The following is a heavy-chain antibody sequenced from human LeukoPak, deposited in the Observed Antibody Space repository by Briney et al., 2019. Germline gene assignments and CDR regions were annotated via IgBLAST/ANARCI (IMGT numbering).Heavy chain of an antibody. CDR1: GGSISSGNYY. V-gene: IGHV4-61*02. Sequence: SETLSLTCTVSGGSISSGNYYWSWIRQPAGKGLEWIGRIYTSGSTTYNPSLKSRVTISADTSKNQVSLKQSSVTAADTAMYYCARESDLSNYDRTDYWGQGTLVTVSP. D-gene: IGHD4/OR15-4a*01. CDR3: ARESDLSNYDRTDY. CDR2: IYTSGST. J-gene: IGHJ4*02.